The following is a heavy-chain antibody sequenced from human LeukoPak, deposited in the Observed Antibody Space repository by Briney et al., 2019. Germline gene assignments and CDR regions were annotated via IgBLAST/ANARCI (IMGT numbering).Heavy chain of an antibody. Sequence: GESLKIFCKGSGYSFTSYWIGWVRQMPGKGLEWMGIIYPGDSDTRYSPSFQGQVTISADKSISTAYLQWSSLKASDTAMYYCARLGIAAAGLPTTNWFDPWGQGPLVTVSS. CDR1: GYSFTSYW. J-gene: IGHJ5*02. V-gene: IGHV5-51*01. CDR2: IYPGDSDT. D-gene: IGHD6-13*01. CDR3: ARLGIAAAGLPTTNWFDP.